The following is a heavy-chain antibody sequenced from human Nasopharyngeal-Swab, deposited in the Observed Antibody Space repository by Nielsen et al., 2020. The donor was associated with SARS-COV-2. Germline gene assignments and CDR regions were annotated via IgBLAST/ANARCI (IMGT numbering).Heavy chain of an antibody. V-gene: IGHV1-69*13. D-gene: IGHD6-13*01. J-gene: IGHJ6*03. Sequence: SVKVSCKASGGTFSSYAISWVRQAPGQGLEWMGGIIPIFGTANYAQKFQGRVTITADESTSTAYMELRSLRSDDTAVYYCARDPGEPGYSSSWYVNYYYYYMDVWGKGTTVTVSS. CDR3: ARDPGEPGYSSSWYVNYYYYYMDV. CDR2: IIPIFGTA. CDR1: GGTFSSYA.